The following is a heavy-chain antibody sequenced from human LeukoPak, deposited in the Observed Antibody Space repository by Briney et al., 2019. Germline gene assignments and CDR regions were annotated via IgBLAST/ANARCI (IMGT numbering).Heavy chain of an antibody. J-gene: IGHJ4*02. D-gene: IGHD6-13*01. CDR2: ISSSNRYT. CDR3: ARGPYSSNWYVDY. CDR1: GFTFSDYY. V-gene: IGHV3-11*06. Sequence: PGGSLRLSCAASGFTFSDYYMSWIRQAPGKGLEWVSYISSSNRYTNYADSVKGRFTISRDSAKNSLYLQMNRLRAEDTAVYYCARGPYSSNWYVDYWGQGTLVTVAS.